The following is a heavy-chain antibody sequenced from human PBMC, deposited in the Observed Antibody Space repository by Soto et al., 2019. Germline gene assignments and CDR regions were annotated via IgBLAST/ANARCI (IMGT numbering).Heavy chain of an antibody. D-gene: IGHD3-9*01. CDR1: GGSFSGYY. J-gene: IGHJ4*02. CDR2: INHSGST. CDR3: ARGPSYYDILTGYYQTQRFDY. V-gene: IGHV4-34*01. Sequence: SETLSLTCAVYGGSFSGYYWSWIRQPPGKGLEWIGEINHSGSTNYNPSLKSRVTISVDTSKNQFSLKLSSVTAADTAVYYCARGPSYYDILTGYYQTQRFDYWGQGTLVTVSS.